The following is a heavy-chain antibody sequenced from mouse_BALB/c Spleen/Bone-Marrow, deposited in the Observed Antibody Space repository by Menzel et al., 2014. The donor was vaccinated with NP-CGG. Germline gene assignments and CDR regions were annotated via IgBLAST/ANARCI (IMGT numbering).Heavy chain of an antibody. V-gene: IGHV7-1*02. CDR1: GFTFSDFY. Sequence: EVHLVESGGGLVQPGDSLRLSCATSGFTFSDFYMEWVRQPPGKRLEWIAASRNKAKYYTTEYSASVKGRFIVSRDTSQSVLYPQMNALRAEDTAIYYCARDVGYGNYFVYWGQGTLVTVSA. J-gene: IGHJ3*01. CDR2: SRNKAKYYTT. D-gene: IGHD2-10*02. CDR3: ARDVGYGNYFVY.